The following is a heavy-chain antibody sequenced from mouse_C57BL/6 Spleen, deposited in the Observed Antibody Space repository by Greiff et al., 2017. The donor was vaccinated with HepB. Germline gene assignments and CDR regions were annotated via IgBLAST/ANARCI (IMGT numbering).Heavy chain of an antibody. J-gene: IGHJ1*03. CDR3: TRWDTTGVEGYFDV. V-gene: IGHV1-15*01. CDR1: GYTFTDYE. D-gene: IGHD1-1*01. CDR2: IDPETGGT. Sequence: QVQLQQSGAELVRPGASVTLSCKASGYTFTDYEMHWVKPTPVHGLEWIGAIDPETGGTAYNQKFKGKAILTADKSSSTAYMELRSLTSEDSAVYYCTRWDTTGVEGYFDVWGTGTTVTVSS.